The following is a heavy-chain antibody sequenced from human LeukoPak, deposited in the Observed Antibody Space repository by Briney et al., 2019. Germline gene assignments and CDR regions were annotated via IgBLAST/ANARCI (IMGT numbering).Heavy chain of an antibody. D-gene: IGHD1-26*01. CDR1: GFTFSSYD. Sequence: GGSLRLSCAASGFTFSSYDMHWVRQATGKGLEWVSAIGTAGDTYYPGSVKGRFTISRENAKNSLYLQMNSLRAGDTAVYYCARVAAWVGHMDVWGKGTTVTVSS. J-gene: IGHJ6*03. CDR2: IGTAGDT. CDR3: ARVAAWVGHMDV. V-gene: IGHV3-13*01.